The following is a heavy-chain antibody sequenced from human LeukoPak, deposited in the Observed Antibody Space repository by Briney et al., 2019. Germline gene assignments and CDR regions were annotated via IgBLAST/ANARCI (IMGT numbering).Heavy chain of an antibody. CDR2: ISSSGSTI. CDR1: GFTFSSYE. D-gene: IGHD2-2*01. CDR3: ARAGLVRSFDY. V-gene: IGHV3-48*03. J-gene: IGHJ4*02. Sequence: GGSLRLSCAASGFTFSSYEMNWVRQAPGKGLEWVSYISSSGSTIYYADSVKGRFTISRDNAKNSLYLQMNSLRAEDTAVYYCARAGLVRSFDYWGQGTLVTVSS.